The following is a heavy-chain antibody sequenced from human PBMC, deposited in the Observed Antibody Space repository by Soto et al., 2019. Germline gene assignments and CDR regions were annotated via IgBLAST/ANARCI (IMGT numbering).Heavy chain of an antibody. D-gene: IGHD3-10*01. V-gene: IGHV3-33*01. CDR2: IWYDGSNK. J-gene: IGHJ6*02. CDR3: ARDRLYGSGSYYKNYYYYGMDV. Sequence: GGSLRLSCAASGFTFSSYGMHWVRQAPGKGLEWVAVIWYDGSNKYYADSVKGRFTISRDNSKNTPYLQMNSLRAEDTAVYYCARDRLYGSGSYYKNYYYYGMDVWGQGTTVTAP. CDR1: GFTFSSYG.